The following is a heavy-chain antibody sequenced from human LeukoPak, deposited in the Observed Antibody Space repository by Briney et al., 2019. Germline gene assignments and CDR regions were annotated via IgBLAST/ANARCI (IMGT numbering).Heavy chain of an antibody. CDR1: GGSISSYY. CDR2: IYTSGST. V-gene: IGHV4-4*07. CDR3: ARAIAAAGIPWFDP. Sequence: SETLSLTCTVSGGSISSYYGSWIRQPAGKGLEWIGRIYTSGSTNYNPSLKSRVTMSVDTSKNQFSLKLSSVTAADTAVYYCARAIAAAGIPWFDPWGQGALVTVSS. D-gene: IGHD6-13*01. J-gene: IGHJ5*02.